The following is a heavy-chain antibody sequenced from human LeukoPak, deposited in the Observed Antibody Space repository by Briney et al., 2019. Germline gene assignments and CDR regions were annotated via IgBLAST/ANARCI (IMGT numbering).Heavy chain of an antibody. CDR2: ISNSGSSI. V-gene: IGHV3-48*03. Sequence: GGSLRLSCVASGFTFSSYEMNGVRQAPGKGLEWISYISNSGSSIYYADSVMGRFTISRDNAKNSLYLQMNSLRAEDTAVYYCARDPSSSSWSPFDYWGQGTLVTVSS. CDR3: ARDPSSSSWSPFDY. D-gene: IGHD6-13*01. CDR1: GFTFSSYE. J-gene: IGHJ4*02.